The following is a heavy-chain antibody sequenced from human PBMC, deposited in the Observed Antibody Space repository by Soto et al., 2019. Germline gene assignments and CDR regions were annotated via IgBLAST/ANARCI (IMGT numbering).Heavy chain of an antibody. CDR3: ARLAVAATRTKDY. D-gene: IGHD6-19*01. Sequence: QVQLQQWGAGLLKPSETLSLTCAVYGGSFSDNYWTWIRQPPGKGLEWIGEINHSGGTKYNPSLKSRVTFSVDTSKTQFSLKLTSLTAADTVVYYCARLAVAATRTKDYWGQGTLVTVSS. J-gene: IGHJ4*02. CDR2: INHSGGT. CDR1: GGSFSDNY. V-gene: IGHV4-34*01.